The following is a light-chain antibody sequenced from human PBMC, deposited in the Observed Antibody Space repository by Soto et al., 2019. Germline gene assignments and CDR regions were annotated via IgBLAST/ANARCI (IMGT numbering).Light chain of an antibody. J-gene: IGKJ4*01. CDR1: QSISSW. Sequence: QMTQSPSTLSASVGDRVTITCRASQSISSWLAWYQQKPGKAPKLLIYDASSLESGVPLRFSGSGSGTDFTLTISRQPPDDFATYCPQAYSSLTTFGGGSNVDIK. V-gene: IGKV1-5*01. CDR2: DAS. CDR3: QAYSSLTT.